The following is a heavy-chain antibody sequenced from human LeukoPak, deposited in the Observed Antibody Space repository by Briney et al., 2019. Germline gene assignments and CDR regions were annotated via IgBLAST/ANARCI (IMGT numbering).Heavy chain of an antibody. CDR2: ISSSSSYI. J-gene: IGHJ3*02. D-gene: IGHD3-22*01. CDR3: ARGEYYYDSSGSVGGDAFDI. Sequence: GGSLRLSCAASGFTFSSYSMNWVRQAPGKGLEWVSSISSSSSYIYYADSVKGRFTISRDNAKNSLYLQMNSLRAEDTALYYCARGEYYYDSSGSVGGDAFDIWGQGTMVTVSS. V-gene: IGHV3-21*04. CDR1: GFTFSSYS.